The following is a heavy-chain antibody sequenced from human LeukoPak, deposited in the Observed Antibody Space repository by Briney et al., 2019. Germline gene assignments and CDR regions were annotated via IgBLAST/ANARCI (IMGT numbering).Heavy chain of an antibody. J-gene: IGHJ3*02. Sequence: GGSLRLSCAASGFTFSSYAMSWVRQAPGKGLEWVSAISGSGGSTYYADSVKGRFTISRDNPKNTLYLQMNSLRAEDTAVYYCAKAIYDSSGYYPPADAFDIWGQGTMVTVSS. CDR1: GFTFSSYA. CDR3: AKAIYDSSGYYPPADAFDI. CDR2: ISGSGGST. V-gene: IGHV3-23*01. D-gene: IGHD3-22*01.